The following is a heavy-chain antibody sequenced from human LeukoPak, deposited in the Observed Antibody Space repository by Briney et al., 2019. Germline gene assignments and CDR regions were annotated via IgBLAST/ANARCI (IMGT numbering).Heavy chain of an antibody. CDR2: IIPIFGTA. V-gene: IGHV1-69*05. CDR3: ARDGEYSGSYYVDY. CDR1: GGTFSSYA. Sequence: SSVKVSCKASGGTFSSYAISWVRQAPGHGLEWIGMIIPIFGTANYAQKFEGRVTISTDESTSTAYMELSSLRSEDTAVYYCARDGEYSGSYYVDYWGQGTLVTVSS. J-gene: IGHJ4*02. D-gene: IGHD1-26*01.